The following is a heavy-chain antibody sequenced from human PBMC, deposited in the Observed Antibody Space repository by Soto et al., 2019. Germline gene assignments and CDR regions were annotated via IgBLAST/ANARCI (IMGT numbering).Heavy chain of an antibody. V-gene: IGHV4-38-2*02. D-gene: IGHD2-15*01. J-gene: IGHJ4*02. Sequence: SETLSLTCRVSGSSITNSFYWGWIRQSPEKGLEWIGSISHTGRTSYNPSLKSRVSISVDTSKNQFSLTLTSVTAADTAVYYCARDPANLALAVAYFDSWGQVTLDPVSP. CDR2: ISHTGRT. CDR3: ARDPANLALAVAYFDS. CDR1: GSSITNSFY.